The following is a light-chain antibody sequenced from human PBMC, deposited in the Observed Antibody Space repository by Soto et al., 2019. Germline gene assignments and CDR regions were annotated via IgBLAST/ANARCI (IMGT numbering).Light chain of an antibody. V-gene: IGLV2-14*01. CDR2: DVS. CDR3: RSYTSRSTLEV. J-gene: IGLJ2*01. Sequence: QSALTQPASVSGSPGQSITISCTGTSSDVGGYNYVSWYKQHPGKAPKLMIYDVSNRPSGVSNRFSGSKSGNTASLTISGLQAEDEADYYCRSYTSRSTLEVFGGGTKLTVL. CDR1: SSDVGGYNY.